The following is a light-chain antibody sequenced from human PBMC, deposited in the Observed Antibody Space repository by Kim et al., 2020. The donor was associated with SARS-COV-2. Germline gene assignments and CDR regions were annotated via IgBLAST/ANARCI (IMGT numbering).Light chain of an antibody. V-gene: IGLV2-8*01. CDR1: SSDIGGYDF. CDR3: TSYAGSDILL. CDR2: EVT. Sequence: GQSVTISCTGTSSDIGGYDFVSWYQQHPGKAPKFMIYEVTKRPSGVPDRFSGSKSGSTAFLTVSGLQAEDEADYYCTSYAGSDILLFGGGTKVTVL. J-gene: IGLJ3*02.